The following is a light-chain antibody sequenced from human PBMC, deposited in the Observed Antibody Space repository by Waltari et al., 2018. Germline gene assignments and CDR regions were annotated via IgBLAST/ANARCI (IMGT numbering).Light chain of an antibody. CDR1: RSNIGRNT. J-gene: IGLJ1*01. CDR3: AAWDDSLNGQV. V-gene: IGLV1-44*01. CDR2: SNN. Sequence: QSVLTQPPSAYGTPGQRVTISCSGSRSNIGRNTVNCYQQLPGTAPKLLIYSNNQRPSGVPDRFSGSKSGTSASLAISGLQSEDEADYYCAAWDDSLNGQVFGTGTKVTVL.